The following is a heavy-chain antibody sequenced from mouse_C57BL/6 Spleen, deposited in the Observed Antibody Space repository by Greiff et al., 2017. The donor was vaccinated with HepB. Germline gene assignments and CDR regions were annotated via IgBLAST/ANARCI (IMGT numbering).Heavy chain of an antibody. CDR3: ATTYYRPSYYFDY. J-gene: IGHJ2*01. CDR2: IHPNSGST. Sequence: QVQLQQPGAELVKPGASVKLSCKASGYTFTSYWMHWVKQRPGQGLEWIGMIHPNSGSTNYNEKFKSKATLTVDKSSSTAYMQLSSLTSEDSAVYYCATTYYRPSYYFDYWGQGTTLTVSS. CDR1: GYTFTSYW. D-gene: IGHD2-10*01. V-gene: IGHV1-64*01.